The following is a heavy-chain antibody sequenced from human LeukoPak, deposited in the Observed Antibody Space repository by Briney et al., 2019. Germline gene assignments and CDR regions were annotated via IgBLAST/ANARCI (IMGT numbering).Heavy chain of an antibody. CDR1: GYTFTSYA. D-gene: IGHD3-10*01. J-gene: IGHJ4*02. Sequence: GASVKVSCKASGYTFTSYAMHWVRQAPGQRLEWMGWINAGNGNTKYSQKFQGRVTITRDTSASTAYMELSSLRSEDTAVYYCARDSRVVYYGSGSSSSPDYWGQGTLVTVSS. CDR3: ARDSRVVYYGSGSSSSPDY. CDR2: INAGNGNT. V-gene: IGHV1-3*01.